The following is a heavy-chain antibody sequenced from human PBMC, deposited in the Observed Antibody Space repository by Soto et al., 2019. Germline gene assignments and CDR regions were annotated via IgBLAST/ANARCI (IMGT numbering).Heavy chain of an antibody. CDR3: AGGSSNWAYYFDF. CDR2: ITSSGTTV. Sequence: EVHLVESGGGLVQPGGSLRLSCAASGFTFSSYSLNWVRQAPGKGLEWVSYITSSGTTVYYADSVRGRFTISRDNAKNSLYLQMNRLRDDDTALYYCAGGSSNWAYYFDFWGQGTLVTVSS. J-gene: IGHJ4*02. D-gene: IGHD6-13*01. CDR1: GFTFSSYS. V-gene: IGHV3-48*02.